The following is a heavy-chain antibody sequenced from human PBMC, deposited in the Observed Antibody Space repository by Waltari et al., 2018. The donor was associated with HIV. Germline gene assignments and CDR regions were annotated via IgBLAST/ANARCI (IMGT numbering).Heavy chain of an antibody. D-gene: IGHD6-19*01. CDR3: VRDSSGYYGHFDY. CDR2: ITSDGDTT. J-gene: IGHJ4*02. V-gene: IGHV3-64*01. CDR1: GFAFSNYT. Sequence: EVQLVESGGGLVQPGGSLRLSCGASGFAFSNYTMHWVRQAPGKGLEYLSAITSDGDTTYYVNSVKGRFTISRDNSKNTLYLQMGSLRAEDMAVFYCVRDSSGYYGHFDYWGQGTLVTVSS.